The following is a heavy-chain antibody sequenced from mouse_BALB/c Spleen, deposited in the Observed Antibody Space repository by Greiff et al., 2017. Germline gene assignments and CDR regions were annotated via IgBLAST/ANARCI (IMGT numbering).Heavy chain of an antibody. CDR1: GFSLTSYG. CDR3: ASSWFAY. Sequence: QVQLQQSGPGLVQPSQSLSITCTVSGFSLTSYGVHWVRQSPGKGLEWLGVIWSGGSTDYNAAFISRLSLSKDNSKSQVFFKMNSLQANDTAIYYCASSWFAYWGQGTLVTVSA. V-gene: IGHV2-2*02. CDR2: IWSGGST. J-gene: IGHJ3*01.